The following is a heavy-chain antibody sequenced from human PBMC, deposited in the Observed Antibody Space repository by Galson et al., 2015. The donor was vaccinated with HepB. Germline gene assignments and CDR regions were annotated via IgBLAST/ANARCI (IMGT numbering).Heavy chain of an antibody. CDR2: IKQDGSEK. CDR1: GFTFSSYW. CDR3: ARAASTTVVTPYNY. J-gene: IGHJ4*02. V-gene: IGHV3-7*03. D-gene: IGHD4-23*01. Sequence: SLRLSCAASGFTFSSYWMSWVRQAPGKGLEWVANIKQDGSEKYYVDSVKGRFTISRDNAKNSLYLQMNSLRAEDTAVYYCARAASTTVVTPYNYWGQGTLVTVSS.